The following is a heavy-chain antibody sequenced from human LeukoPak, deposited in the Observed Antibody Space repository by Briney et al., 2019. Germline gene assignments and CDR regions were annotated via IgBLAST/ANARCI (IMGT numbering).Heavy chain of an antibody. J-gene: IGHJ4*02. CDR2: ISYDGSNK. D-gene: IGHD1-26*01. Sequence: GGSLRLTCAASGFTFSSYAMHWVRQAPGKGLEWVAVISYDGSNKYYADSVKGRFTISRDNSKNTLYLQMNSLSAEDTAVYYCARAGDSSGSLDYWGQGTLVTVSS. CDR1: GFTFSSYA. CDR3: ARAGDSSGSLDY. V-gene: IGHV3-30*04.